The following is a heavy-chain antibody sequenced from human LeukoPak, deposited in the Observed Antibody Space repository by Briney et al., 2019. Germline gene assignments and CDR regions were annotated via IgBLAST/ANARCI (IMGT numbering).Heavy chain of an antibody. J-gene: IGHJ4*02. V-gene: IGHV3-74*01. CDR1: GFTFSNSW. D-gene: IGHD4-17*01. Sequence: GGSLRLSCAASGFTFSNSWMHWVRQAPGKGLVWVSRMNSDGSIINYADSVKGRFTISRDNAKNTLYLQMNSLRVEDTAVYYCARAGDYHFDYWGQGILVTVSS. CDR2: MNSDGSII. CDR3: ARAGDYHFDY.